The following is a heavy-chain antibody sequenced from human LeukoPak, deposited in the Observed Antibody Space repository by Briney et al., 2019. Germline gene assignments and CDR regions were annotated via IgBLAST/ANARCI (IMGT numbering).Heavy chain of an antibody. CDR3: ARGPLDP. J-gene: IGHJ5*02. CDR1: GFTFSSYG. Sequence: GGSLRLSCAASGFTFSSYGMHWVRQAPGKGLEWVAFIRYDGSNKYYADSVKGRFTISRDNAKNSLYLQMNSLRAEDTAVYYCARGPLDPWGQGTLVTVSS. CDR2: IRYDGSNK. V-gene: IGHV3-30*02.